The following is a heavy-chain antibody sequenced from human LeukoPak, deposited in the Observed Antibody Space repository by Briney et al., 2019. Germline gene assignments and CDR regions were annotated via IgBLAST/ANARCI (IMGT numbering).Heavy chain of an antibody. V-gene: IGHV4-59*08. D-gene: IGHD6-19*01. CDR3: ARHPAYRYSSGWYYFDY. CDR2: IYYSEST. J-gene: IGHJ4*02. CDR1: GDSISNYY. Sequence: SETLSLTCTVSGDSISNYYWSWIRQPPGKGLEWIGYIYYSESTNYNPSLKSRVTISVNTSKNQFSLKLSSVTAADTAVYYCARHPAYRYSSGWYYFDYWGQGTLVTVSS.